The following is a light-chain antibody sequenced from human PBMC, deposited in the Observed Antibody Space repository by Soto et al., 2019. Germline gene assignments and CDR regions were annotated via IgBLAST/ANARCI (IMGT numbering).Light chain of an antibody. Sequence: EIVLTQSPATLSLSPGERATLSCRASQTVHKYLAWYQQKPGQAPRLLIYGIFTRATGIPARFSGSGSGTDFTLTISSLEPEDVAVYYCHQRNSWPRSTFGQGTKLQIK. CDR2: GIF. J-gene: IGKJ2*02. CDR3: HQRNSWPRST. V-gene: IGKV3-11*01. CDR1: QTVHKY.